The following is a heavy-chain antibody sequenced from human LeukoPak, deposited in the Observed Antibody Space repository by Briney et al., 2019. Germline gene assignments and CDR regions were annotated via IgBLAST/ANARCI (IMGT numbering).Heavy chain of an antibody. J-gene: IGHJ4*02. D-gene: IGHD3-16*01. CDR3: ARDFGVTNYHFDY. CDR1: GFTFSSYG. Sequence: PGGSLRLSRAASGFTFSSYGIHWVRQAPGKGLEWVAVIWYDGSKKYYADSVKGRFTISRDDSKNTLYLQMNSLRAEDTAVYYCARDFGVTNYHFDYWGQGTLVTVSS. V-gene: IGHV3-33*01. CDR2: IWYDGSKK.